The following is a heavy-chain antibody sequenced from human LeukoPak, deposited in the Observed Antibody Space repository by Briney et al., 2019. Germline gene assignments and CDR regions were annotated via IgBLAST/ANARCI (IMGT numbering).Heavy chain of an antibody. V-gene: IGHV3-64*01. Sequence: PGGSLRLSCAASGFTFSSYAMHWVRQAPGKGLEYVSAISSNGGSTYYANSVKGRFTISRDNSKNTLYLQMNSLRAEDTAVYYCAKGYRCSSTSCYRDWGQGTLVTVSS. D-gene: IGHD2-2*01. CDR2: ISSNGGST. CDR1: GFTFSSYA. J-gene: IGHJ4*02. CDR3: AKGYRCSSTSCYRD.